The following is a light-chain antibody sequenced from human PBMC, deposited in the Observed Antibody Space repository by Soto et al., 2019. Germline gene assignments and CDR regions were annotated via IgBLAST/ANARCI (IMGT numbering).Light chain of an antibody. CDR3: AAWDDSLSGLV. Sequence: QLVLTQPPSTSGTPGQRVTISCSGSSSNVGINTVNWYQQFPGTAPRLLIYTNDQRPSGVPGRFSGSKSGTSASLAISGLQSEDEADYYCAAWDDSLSGLVFGGGTKLTVL. V-gene: IGLV1-44*01. CDR2: TND. CDR1: SSNVGINT. J-gene: IGLJ2*01.